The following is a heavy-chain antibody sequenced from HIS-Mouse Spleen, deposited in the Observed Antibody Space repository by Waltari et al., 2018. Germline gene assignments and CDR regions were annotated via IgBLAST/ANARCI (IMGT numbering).Heavy chain of an antibody. Sequence: QVQLQESGPGLVTPSETLSLTCTVSGGSISSYYWSWIRQPPGKGLEWIGYIYYSGRTNYNPSLKSRVTISVDTSKNQFSLKLSSVTAADTAVYYCARHEDSSSFDYWGQGTLVTVSS. CDR2: IYYSGRT. J-gene: IGHJ4*02. CDR3: ARHEDSSSFDY. V-gene: IGHV4-59*08. D-gene: IGHD6-6*01. CDR1: GGSISSYY.